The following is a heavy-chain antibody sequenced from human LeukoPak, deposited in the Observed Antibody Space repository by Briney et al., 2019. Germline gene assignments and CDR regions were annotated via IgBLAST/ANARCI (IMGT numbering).Heavy chain of an antibody. CDR2: INSDGSST. D-gene: IGHD2-15*01. J-gene: IGHJ4*02. V-gene: IGHV3-74*01. CDR3: ASAVGLYCSGGSCFY. Sequence: PGGSLRLSCSASGFTFSSYWMHWVRQAPGKGLVWVSRINSDGSSTSYADSVKGRFTISRDNAKNTLYLQMNSLRAEDTAEYYCASAVGLYCSGGSCFYWGQGTLVTVSS. CDR1: GFTFSSYW.